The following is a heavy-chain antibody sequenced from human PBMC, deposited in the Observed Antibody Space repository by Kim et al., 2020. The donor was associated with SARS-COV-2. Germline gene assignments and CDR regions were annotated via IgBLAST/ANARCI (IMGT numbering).Heavy chain of an antibody. V-gene: IGHV1-69*01. J-gene: IGHJ6*02. D-gene: IGHD5-18*01. Sequence: AQKFKGRVTITADESTSTAYMGLSSLRSEDTAVYYCARGGTAMVFSGMDVWGQGTTVTVSS. CDR3: ARGGTAMVFSGMDV.